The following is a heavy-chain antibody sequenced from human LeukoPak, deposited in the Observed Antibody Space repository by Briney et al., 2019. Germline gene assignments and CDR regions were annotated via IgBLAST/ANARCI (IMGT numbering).Heavy chain of an antibody. Sequence: SETLSLTCTVSGGSISSYYWSWIRQPPGKGLEWIGYIYYSRRTNYNPSLKSRVTISVDTSNNQFSLRLSSVTAADTAVYYCARHVDKGSFDYWGQGTPVTVSS. CDR3: ARHVDKGSFDY. CDR2: IYYSRRT. V-gene: IGHV4-59*08. J-gene: IGHJ4*02. D-gene: IGHD3-9*01. CDR1: GGSISSYY.